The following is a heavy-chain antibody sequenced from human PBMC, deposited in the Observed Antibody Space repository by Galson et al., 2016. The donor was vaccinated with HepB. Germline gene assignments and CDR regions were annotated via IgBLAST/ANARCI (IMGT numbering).Heavy chain of an antibody. CDR2: IYYSGST. CDR1: GASISSSHYY. Sequence: SETLSLTCTVSGASISSSHYYWGWIRQPPGKGLEWIGNIYYSGSTYYNPSLKSRVTISVDTSKNQFSLKLTSVTASDTAVYYRARPGREWQGDFQHWGQGTLVFVSS. J-gene: IGHJ1*01. V-gene: IGHV4-39*01. CDR3: ARPGREWQGDFQH. D-gene: IGHD3-3*01.